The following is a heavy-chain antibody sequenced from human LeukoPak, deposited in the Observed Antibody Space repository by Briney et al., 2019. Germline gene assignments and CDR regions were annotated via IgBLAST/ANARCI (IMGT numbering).Heavy chain of an antibody. CDR3: ARGNMWDYRRYYYYMDV. CDR1: GGSFSRYY. CDR2: INHSRST. V-gene: IGHV4-34*01. J-gene: IGHJ6*03. D-gene: IGHD4-11*01. Sequence: SETLSLTCAVNGGSFSRYYWSWIRQPPGKGLEWIGEINHSRSTNYNPSLKSRVTISVDTSKNQFSLKLNSVTAADTAIYYCARGNMWDYRRYYYYMDVWGKGTTVTVSS.